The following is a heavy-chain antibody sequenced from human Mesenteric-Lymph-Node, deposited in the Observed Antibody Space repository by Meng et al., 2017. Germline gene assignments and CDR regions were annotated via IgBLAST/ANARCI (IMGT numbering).Heavy chain of an antibody. V-gene: IGHV3-7*01. CDR1: GFTFSSNS. Sequence: EGQLVESGGGLVQPGGSLRLSCSASGFTFSSNSMSWVRQAPGKGLQWVANIKQDGSEKYYVDSVKGRFTISRDNAENSLYLQMSSLRAEDTAVYYCASLVWGWYYFDFWGQGTLVTVSS. J-gene: IGHJ4*02. D-gene: IGHD3/OR15-3a*01. CDR2: IKQDGSEK. CDR3: ASLVWGWYYFDF.